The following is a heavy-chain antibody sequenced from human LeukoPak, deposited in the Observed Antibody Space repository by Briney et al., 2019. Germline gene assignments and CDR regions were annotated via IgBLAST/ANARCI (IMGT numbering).Heavy chain of an antibody. Sequence: GGSLRLSCAASGFSFSYYWMSWVRQAPGKGLQWVANIKRDGSEEYYVDSVKGRFTISRDNAKNSLYLQMTSLRAEDTAVYYCVREGGHDFWNGYYYSYYMDVWGKGTTVTVSS. CDR1: GFSFSYYW. V-gene: IGHV3-7*01. D-gene: IGHD3-3*01. CDR2: IKRDGSEE. J-gene: IGHJ6*03. CDR3: VREGGHDFWNGYYYSYYMDV.